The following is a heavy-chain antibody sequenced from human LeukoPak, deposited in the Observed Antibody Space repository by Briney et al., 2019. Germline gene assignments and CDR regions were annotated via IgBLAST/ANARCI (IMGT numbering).Heavy chain of an antibody. CDR3: ASRNHCSGGTCPFDY. D-gene: IGHD2-15*01. V-gene: IGHV4-38-2*01. Sequence: PSETLSLTCAVSGYSISSGYYWGWIRQPPGKGLEWIGSMHHTGNTYYGPSLRSRVTISVDTSTNQSSLKLSSVTAADTAVYYCASRNHCSGGTCPFDYWGQGILVTVSS. CDR1: GYSISSGYY. CDR2: MHHTGNT. J-gene: IGHJ4*02.